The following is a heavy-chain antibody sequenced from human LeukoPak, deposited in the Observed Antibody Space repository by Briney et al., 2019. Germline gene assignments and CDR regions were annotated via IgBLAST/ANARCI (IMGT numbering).Heavy chain of an antibody. D-gene: IGHD6-13*01. Sequence: TSETLSLTCSVSGDSISTSSYYWGWIRQPPGKGLEWIGTIYYSGSTYYNPSLTSRVTISVDTSKNQFSLKLSSVTAADTAVYYCARGGPRSSWYGYWGQGTLVTVSS. CDR2: IYYSGST. V-gene: IGHV4-39*07. CDR1: GDSISTSSYY. CDR3: ARGGPRSSWYGY. J-gene: IGHJ4*02.